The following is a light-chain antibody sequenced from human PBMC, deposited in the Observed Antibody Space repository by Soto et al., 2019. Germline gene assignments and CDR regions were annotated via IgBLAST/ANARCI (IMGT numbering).Light chain of an antibody. V-gene: IGLV2-14*03. CDR1: SSDIGAYNF. CDR2: DVN. Sequence: QSALTQPASVSGSPGQSITISCTGTSSDIGAYNFVSWYQQHPVKSPKLMLYDVNMRPSGVSNRFSGSKSGNTASLTIPGLQAEDEAEYYCTSWTTSPTMIFGGGTKLTVL. J-gene: IGLJ2*01. CDR3: TSWTTSPTMI.